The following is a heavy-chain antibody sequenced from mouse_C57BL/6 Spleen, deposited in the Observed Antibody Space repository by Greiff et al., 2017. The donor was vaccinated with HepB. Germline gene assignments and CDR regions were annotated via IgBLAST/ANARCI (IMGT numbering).Heavy chain of an antibody. J-gene: IGHJ4*01. CDR1: GYAFSSYW. CDR2: IYPGDGDT. V-gene: IGHV1-80*01. Sequence: QVQLQQSGAELVKPGASVKISCKASGYAFSSYWMNWVKQRPGKGLEWIGQIYPGDGDTNYNGKFKGKATLTADKSSSTAYMQLSSLTSEDSAVYFCARELGQDYAMDYWGQGTSVTVSS. D-gene: IGHD4-1*01. CDR3: ARELGQDYAMDY.